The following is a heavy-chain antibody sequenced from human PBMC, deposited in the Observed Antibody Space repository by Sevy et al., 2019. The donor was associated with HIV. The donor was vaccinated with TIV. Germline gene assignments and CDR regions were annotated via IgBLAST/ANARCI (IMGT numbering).Heavy chain of an antibody. D-gene: IGHD3-22*01. CDR2: IYYSGST. CDR1: GGSISSYY. CDR3: ARIPTTYYYDSSGYYPPQGWFDP. J-gene: IGHJ5*02. Sequence: SETLSLTCTVSGGSISSYYWSWIRQPPGNGLEWIGYIYYSGSTNYNPSLKSRVTISVDTSKNQFSLKLSSVTAADTAVYYCARIPTTYYYDSSGYYPPQGWFDPWGQGTLVTVSS. V-gene: IGHV4-59*01.